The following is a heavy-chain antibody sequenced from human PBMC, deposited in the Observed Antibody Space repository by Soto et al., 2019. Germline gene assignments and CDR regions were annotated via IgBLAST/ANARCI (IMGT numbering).Heavy chain of an antibody. CDR2: INPSGGST. CDR3: ATLGDMNVVDYDAFDI. CDR1: GYTFTSYY. Sequence: QVQLVQSGAEVKKPGASVKVSCKASGYTFTSYYMHWVRQAPGQGLEWMGIINPSGGSTSYAQKFRGRVTMTRDTSTSTVYMELSSLRSEDTAVYYCATLGDMNVVDYDAFDIWGQGKMVTVAS. D-gene: IGHD3-22*01. V-gene: IGHV1-46*01. J-gene: IGHJ3*02.